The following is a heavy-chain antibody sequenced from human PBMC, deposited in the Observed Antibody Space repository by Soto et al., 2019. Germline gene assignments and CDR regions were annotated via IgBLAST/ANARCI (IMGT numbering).Heavy chain of an antibody. Sequence: EVQLVESGGGLVQPGRSLRLSCAASGFTFDDYAMLWVRQAPGKGLEWVSGISWNSGSIGYADSVKGRFTIPRDNAKKSLDLQMNSLRAEDTALYYCAKDIYGDRVATVDYWGQGTLVTVSS. CDR3: AKDIYGDRVATVDY. V-gene: IGHV3-9*01. D-gene: IGHD5-12*01. CDR2: ISWNSGSI. CDR1: GFTFDDYA. J-gene: IGHJ4*02.